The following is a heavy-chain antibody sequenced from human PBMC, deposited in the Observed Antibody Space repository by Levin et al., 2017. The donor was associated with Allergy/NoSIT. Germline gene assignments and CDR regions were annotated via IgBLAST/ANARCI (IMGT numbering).Heavy chain of an antibody. J-gene: IGHJ2*01. V-gene: IGHV3-23*01. D-gene: IGHD2-15*01. Sequence: GGSLRLSCEASGFSFSSYAMSWVRQAPGKGLKFVSLISVTNTYYIGSVKGRFTISRDNSKNTLYLQMNSLRAEDTAVYYCAREGYCSDGTCADWYFDLWGRGTLVTVSS. CDR1: GFSFSSYA. CDR2: ISVTNT. CDR3: AREGYCSDGTCADWYFDL.